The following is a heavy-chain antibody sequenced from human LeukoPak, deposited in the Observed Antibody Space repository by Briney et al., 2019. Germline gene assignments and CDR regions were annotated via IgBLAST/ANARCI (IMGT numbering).Heavy chain of an antibody. CDR1: GYSFTSYW. J-gene: IGHJ2*01. V-gene: IGHV5-51*01. CDR2: IYPGDSDT. CDR3: ARGPYDSSGYYSAVRVSFWYFDL. D-gene: IGHD3-22*01. Sequence: GESLKISCKGSGYSFTSYWIGWVRQMPGKGLEWMGIIYPGDSDTRYSPSFQGQVTISADKSISTAYLQWSSLKASDTAMYYCARGPYDSSGYYSAVRVSFWYFDLWGRGTLVTVSS.